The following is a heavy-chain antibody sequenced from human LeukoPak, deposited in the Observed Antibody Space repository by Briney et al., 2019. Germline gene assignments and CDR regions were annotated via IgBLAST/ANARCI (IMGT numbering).Heavy chain of an antibody. CDR2: IKQVGSEK. V-gene: IGHV3-7*01. D-gene: IGHD2-2*01. CDR3: ARDEGDCSSTSCPFYYFNY. Sequence: GGSLRLSCAASGFTFSDYYMSWIRQAPGKGLEWVANIKQVGSEKYYVDSVKGRFTISRDNAKKSLYLQMNTLRAEDTAIYYCARDEGDCSSTSCPFYYFNYWGQGTLVTVSS. CDR1: GFTFSDYY. J-gene: IGHJ4*02.